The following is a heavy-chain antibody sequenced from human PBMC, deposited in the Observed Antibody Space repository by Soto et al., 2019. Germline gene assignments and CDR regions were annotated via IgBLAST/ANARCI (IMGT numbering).Heavy chain of an antibody. Sequence: QVQVVESGGGVVQPGGSLRLSCTASGFSLSRYGLHWIRQAPGKVLEWVAGLWSNGITRSYADSVKGRFTISRDTSENMLYLQMNSLGAEDTAVYYCARDLSYWSLLIDHWGQGTLVTVSS. CDR1: GFSLSRYG. CDR2: LWSNGITR. D-gene: IGHD2-8*02. V-gene: IGHV3-33*01. J-gene: IGHJ4*02. CDR3: ARDLSYWSLLIDH.